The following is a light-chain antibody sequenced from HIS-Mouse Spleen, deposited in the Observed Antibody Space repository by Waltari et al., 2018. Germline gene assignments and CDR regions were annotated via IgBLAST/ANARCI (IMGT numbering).Light chain of an antibody. CDR2: EVS. J-gene: IGLJ3*02. Sequence: QSALTQPPSASGSPGQSVTISCTGTSSDVGGYTYVSWYQQHPGKAPNPMIYEVSKRPSGVPDRFSGSKSGNAASLTVSGLQAEDEADYYCSSYAGSNNLVFGGGTKLTVL. CDR3: SSYAGSNNLV. CDR1: SSDVGGYTY. V-gene: IGLV2-8*01.